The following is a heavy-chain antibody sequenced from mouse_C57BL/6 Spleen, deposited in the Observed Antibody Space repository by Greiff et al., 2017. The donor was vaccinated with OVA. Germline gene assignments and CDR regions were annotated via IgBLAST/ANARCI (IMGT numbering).Heavy chain of an antibody. CDR1: GYTFTDYY. Sequence: QVQLKESGAELVRPGASVKLSCKASGYTFTDYYINWVKQRPGQGLEWIARIYPGSGNTYYNEKFKGKATLTAEKSSSTAYMQLSSLTSEDSAVYFCARSYSKGAMDYWGQGTSVTVSS. V-gene: IGHV1-76*01. CDR3: ARSYSKGAMDY. J-gene: IGHJ4*01. D-gene: IGHD2-5*01. CDR2: IYPGSGNT.